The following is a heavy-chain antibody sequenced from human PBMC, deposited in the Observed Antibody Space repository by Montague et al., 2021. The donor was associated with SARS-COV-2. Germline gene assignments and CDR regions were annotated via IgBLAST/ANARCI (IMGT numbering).Heavy chain of an antibody. CDR2: IYWNDDK. V-gene: IGHV2-5*01. CDR3: AHRIQNLNGFQN. J-gene: IGHJ1*01. D-gene: IGHD2-8*01. Sequence: PALVKPTQTLTLTCSFSGFSLSTSAVGVGWIRQPPGKALEWLAVIYWNDDKYYDPSLNSRLTITKDTSKNQVVLTMTNMDPVDTATYYCAHRIQNLNGFQNWDQGTLVTVSS. CDR1: GFSLSTSAVG.